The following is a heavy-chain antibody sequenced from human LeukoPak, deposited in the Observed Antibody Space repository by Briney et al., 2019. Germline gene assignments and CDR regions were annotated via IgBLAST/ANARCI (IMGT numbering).Heavy chain of an antibody. J-gene: IGHJ4*02. CDR2: IHSDGRTT. V-gene: IGHV3-74*01. Sequence: GGSLRLSCAASGFTFRSYWMHWVCQAPGKGLVWVSLIHSDGRTTNYADSVKGRFTISRDNAKNTLFLQMNSLRADDTAVYYCARGRGWNLDYWGQGTLVTVSS. CDR1: GFTFRSYW. D-gene: IGHD6-19*01. CDR3: ARGRGWNLDY.